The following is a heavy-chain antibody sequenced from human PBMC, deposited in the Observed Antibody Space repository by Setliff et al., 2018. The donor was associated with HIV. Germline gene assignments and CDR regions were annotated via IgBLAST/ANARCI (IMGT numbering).Heavy chain of an antibody. CDR1: GGSISNQY. CDR2: IYYSGTT. CDR3: ARLRVSSSSQTFDH. D-gene: IGHD6-6*01. J-gene: IGHJ4*02. V-gene: IGHV4-59*11. Sequence: SETLSLTCTVSGGSISNQYWSWIRQPQGKGLEWIGYIYYSGTTHYNPSLKSRVAMSVDTSKNQFSLDLTSVTPADTAVYYCARLRVSSSSQTFDHWGQGILVTV.